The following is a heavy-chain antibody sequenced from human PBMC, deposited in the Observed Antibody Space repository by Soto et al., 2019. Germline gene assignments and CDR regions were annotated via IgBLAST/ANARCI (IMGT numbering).Heavy chain of an antibody. CDR1: GFNFRTYG. CDR3: ARDGGLYYYDITGYSLGLYDY. D-gene: IGHD3-22*01. J-gene: IGHJ4*02. CDR2: VRYDGSNE. Sequence: PVGSLRLSCVTSGFNFRTYGMHWVRQAPGKGPEWVAGVRYDGSNEYYADSVKGRFSISRDNPKKTLYLKMNGLSAEDTAVYYCARDGGLYYYDITGYSLGLYDYWGQGTLVTVSS. V-gene: IGHV3-33*01.